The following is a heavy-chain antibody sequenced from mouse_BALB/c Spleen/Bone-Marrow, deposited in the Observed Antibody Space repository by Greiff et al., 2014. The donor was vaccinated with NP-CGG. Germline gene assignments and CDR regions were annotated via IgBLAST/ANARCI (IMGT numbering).Heavy chain of an antibody. CDR1: GFNIEDTY. V-gene: IGHV14-3*02. CDR3: AEGYDSWFAY. Sequence: VQLQQPGAELVKPGASVKLSCTASGFNIEDTYVHWVKQRPEQGLEWIGRIDPANGNTKYDPKFQGKATVTSDTSSNTAYLHLNSLTSEDTADYYCAEGYDSWFAYWGQGTLVTVSA. J-gene: IGHJ3*01. CDR2: IDPANGNT. D-gene: IGHD2-2*01.